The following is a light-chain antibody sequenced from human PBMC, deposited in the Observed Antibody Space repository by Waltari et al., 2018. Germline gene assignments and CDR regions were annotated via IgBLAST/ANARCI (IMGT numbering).Light chain of an antibody. CDR1: ALPKQF. V-gene: IGLV3-25*03. CDR3: QSADSTGTYWV. CDR2: KDS. J-gene: IGLJ3*02. Sequence: SYEVTQPPSVSVSPGQTAGITCSGDALPKQFVYWYQQKPGQAPVLMIYKDSERSSGIPERFSGSSSGTTATLTISGAQAEDEAEYHCQSADSTGTYWVFGGGTKLTVL.